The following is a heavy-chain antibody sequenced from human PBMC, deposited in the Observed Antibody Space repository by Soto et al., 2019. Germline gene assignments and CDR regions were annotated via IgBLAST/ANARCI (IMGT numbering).Heavy chain of an antibody. CDR2: ISWDGGST. V-gene: IGHV3-43*01. D-gene: IGHD1-26*01. J-gene: IGHJ4*02. Sequence: GGSLRLSCAASGFTFDDYTMHWVRQAPGKGLEWVSLISWDGGSTYYADSVKGRFTISRDNSKNSLYLQMNSLRTEDTALYYCAKDSGPIVGARSGFDYWGQGTLVTVSS. CDR3: AKDSGPIVGARSGFDY. CDR1: GFTFDDYT.